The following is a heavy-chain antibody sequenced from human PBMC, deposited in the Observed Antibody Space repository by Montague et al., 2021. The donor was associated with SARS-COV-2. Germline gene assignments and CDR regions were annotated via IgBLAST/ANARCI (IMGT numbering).Heavy chain of an antibody. Sequence: PALVKPTQTLTLTCSFSGFSLSTGGVGVDWIHQSPGKGLEWLGVIFWDDEKRYNPTWKTRLTISKGTSQNQVVITLTDMGPADTATYFCAHQYYDYVWGSYRPDYFDYWGQGTLVTVSS. CDR3: AHQYYDYVWGSYRPDYFDY. CDR1: GFSLSTGGVG. CDR2: IFWDDEK. V-gene: IGHV2-5*02. J-gene: IGHJ4*02. D-gene: IGHD3-16*02.